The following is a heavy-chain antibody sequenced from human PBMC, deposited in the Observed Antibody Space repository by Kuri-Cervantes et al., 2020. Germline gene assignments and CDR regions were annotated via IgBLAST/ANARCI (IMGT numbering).Heavy chain of an antibody. V-gene: IGHV1-69*05. J-gene: IGHJ3*02. CDR2: IIPMFDTP. Sequence: SVKVSCKASGYSFTNDFMHWVRQAPGQGLEWMGGIIPMFDTPSYAQKFQGRVTITTDESTSTAYMELSGLRSEDTAVYYCARGEEGAFDIWGQGTMVTVSS. CDR3: ARGEEGAFDI. CDR1: GYSFTNDF.